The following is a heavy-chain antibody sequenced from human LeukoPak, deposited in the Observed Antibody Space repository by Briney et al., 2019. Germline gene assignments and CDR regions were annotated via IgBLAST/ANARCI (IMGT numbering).Heavy chain of an antibody. CDR1: GFTFDDYA. J-gene: IGHJ4*02. Sequence: PGGSLRLSCAASGFTFDDYAMHWVRQAPGKGLEWVSLISWDGGSTYYADSVKGRFTISRDNSKNSLCLQMNSLRAEDTALYYCAKDATQNDFWSGYFFDYWGQGTLVTVSS. CDR3: AKDATQNDFWSGYFFDY. V-gene: IGHV3-43D*03. D-gene: IGHD3-3*01. CDR2: ISWDGGST.